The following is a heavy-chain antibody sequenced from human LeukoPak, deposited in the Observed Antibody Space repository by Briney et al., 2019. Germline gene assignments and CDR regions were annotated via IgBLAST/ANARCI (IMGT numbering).Heavy chain of an antibody. V-gene: IGHV3-74*01. J-gene: IGHJ4*02. CDR3: ARDGGSGWYGY. CDR1: GFTFSRYW. Sequence: GGSLRLSCAASGFTFSRYWMHWVRQAPGKGLVWVSRINSDGSSTSYADSVKGRFTISRDNAKNTLYLQMNSLRAEDTAVYYCARDGGSGWYGYWGQGTLVTVSS. D-gene: IGHD6-19*01. CDR2: INSDGSST.